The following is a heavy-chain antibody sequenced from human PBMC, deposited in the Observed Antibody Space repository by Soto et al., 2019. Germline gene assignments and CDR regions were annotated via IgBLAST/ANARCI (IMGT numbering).Heavy chain of an antibody. CDR1: GLSFSTYS. V-gene: IGHV3-23*01. Sequence: GGSLTLSCAASGLSFSTYSMNWVRQAPGKGLDWVSAISGSGGSTYYADSVKGRFTISRDNSKNTLYLRMNSLRAEDTAVYYCAKARSYFGSGSPYWAQGTLVTVSS. J-gene: IGHJ4*02. CDR3: AKARSYFGSGSPY. D-gene: IGHD3-10*01. CDR2: ISGSGGST.